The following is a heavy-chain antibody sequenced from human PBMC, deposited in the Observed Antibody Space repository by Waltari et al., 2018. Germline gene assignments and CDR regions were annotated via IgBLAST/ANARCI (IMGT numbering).Heavy chain of an antibody. CDR1: GFTFDDYA. CDR3: AKDRSSWYPYYFDY. Sequence: EVQLVESGGVVVQPGGSLRLSCAASGFTFDDYAMHWVRQAPGKGLEWVSLISWDGGSTYYADSVKGRFTISRDNSKNSLYLQMNSLRAEDTALYYCAKDRSSWYPYYFDYWGQGTLVTVSS. V-gene: IGHV3-43D*03. D-gene: IGHD6-13*01. CDR2: ISWDGGST. J-gene: IGHJ4*02.